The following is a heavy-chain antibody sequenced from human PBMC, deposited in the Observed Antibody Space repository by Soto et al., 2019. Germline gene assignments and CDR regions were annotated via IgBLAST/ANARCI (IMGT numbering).Heavy chain of an antibody. CDR2: IYYSGST. D-gene: IGHD3-9*01. Sequence: QLQLQESGPGLVKPSETLSLTCTVSGGSISSSSYYWGWIRQPPGKGLEWIGSIYYSGSTYYNPSLKSRVTISVDTSKNQFSLKLSSVTAADTAVYYCARICLTSFLHGYFDWLLGNWFDPWGQGTLVTVSS. CDR1: GGSISSSSYY. J-gene: IGHJ5*02. CDR3: ARICLTSFLHGYFDWLLGNWFDP. V-gene: IGHV4-39*01.